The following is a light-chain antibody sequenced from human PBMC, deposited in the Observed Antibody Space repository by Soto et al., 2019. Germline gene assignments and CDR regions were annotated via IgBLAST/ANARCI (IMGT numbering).Light chain of an antibody. V-gene: IGKV3-20*01. CDR2: DAS. CDR1: QSVSSSY. Sequence: EIVLTQSPGTLSLSPGERATLSCRASQSVSSSYLAWYQQKPGQAPRLLIYDASSRATGIPDRFSGSGSGTDFTLTISRLEPEDFAVYYCQQYGSSLFGPGTKVDIK. J-gene: IGKJ3*01. CDR3: QQYGSSL.